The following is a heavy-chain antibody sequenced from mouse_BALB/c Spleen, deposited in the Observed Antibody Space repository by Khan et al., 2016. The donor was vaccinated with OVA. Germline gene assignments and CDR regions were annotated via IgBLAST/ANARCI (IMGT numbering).Heavy chain of an antibody. J-gene: IGHJ2*01. CDR1: GISITTGNYR. Sequence: EVQLQESGPGLVKPSQTVSLTCTVTGISITTGNYRWSWIRQFPGNKLEWIGYLYYSGTTTYNPSLTSRTTITRATSKNRFFLDMNSLTTEDTATYYCARDRGGFGSYFFDYWGQGTTLTVSS. CDR2: LYYSGTT. CDR3: ARDRGGFGSYFFDY. V-gene: IGHV3-5*02. D-gene: IGHD1-1*02.